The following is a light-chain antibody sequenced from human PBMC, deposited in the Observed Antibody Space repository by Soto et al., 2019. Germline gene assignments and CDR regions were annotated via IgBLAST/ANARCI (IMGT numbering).Light chain of an antibody. V-gene: IGKV1-13*02. J-gene: IGKJ4*01. CDR3: QQFNSYPPLT. Sequence: AIQLTQSPSSLSASVGDRVTITCRGSQGISSALAWYQQKPGKAPKLLIYDASSLESGVPSRLSGSGSGTDFTLTISSLHPEDFATYYCQQFNSYPPLTFGGGTKVEIK. CDR1: QGISSA. CDR2: DAS.